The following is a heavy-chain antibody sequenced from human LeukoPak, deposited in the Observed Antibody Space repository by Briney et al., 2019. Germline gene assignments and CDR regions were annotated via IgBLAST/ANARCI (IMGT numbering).Heavy chain of an antibody. V-gene: IGHV4-61*02. D-gene: IGHD3-10*01. J-gene: IGHJ4*02. Sequence: PSETLSLTCSVSGDSINSGTYYWSWIRQPAGKGLEWIGRIDTSGSTNYNPSLKSRVTISVDTSKNQFSLKLSSVTAADTAVYYCARGLRSYGSGSKFDYWGQGTLVTVSS. CDR2: IDTSGST. CDR1: GDSINSGTYY. CDR3: ARGLRSYGSGSKFDY.